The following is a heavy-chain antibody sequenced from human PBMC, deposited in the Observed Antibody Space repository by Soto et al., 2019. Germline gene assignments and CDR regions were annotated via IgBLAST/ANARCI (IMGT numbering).Heavy chain of an antibody. V-gene: IGHV2-5*02. D-gene: IGHD3-10*01. J-gene: IGHJ4*02. CDR2: IYWDDDK. Sequence: QITLKESGPTLVKPTQTLTLTCTFSGFSLTTSGVGVGWIRQPPGKALEWLALIYWDDDKRYNPSLKSRLTITKDTSKNQVVLTITNMDPVDTATYYCAHRPHVLRWFGEYAFDYWGQGTLVTVSS. CDR1: GFSLTTSGVG. CDR3: AHRPHVLRWFGEYAFDY.